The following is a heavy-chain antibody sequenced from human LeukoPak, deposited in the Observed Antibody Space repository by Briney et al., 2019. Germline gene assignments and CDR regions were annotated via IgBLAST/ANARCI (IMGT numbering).Heavy chain of an antibody. Sequence: ASVKVSCKASGYTFTSYDINWVRQAPGQGLEWMGIINPSGGSTSYAQKFQGGVTMTRDTSTSTVYMELSSLRSEDTAVYYCARDGNYYDSSGYYPYNWFDPWGQGTLVTVSS. CDR1: GYTFTSYD. CDR3: ARDGNYYDSSGYYPYNWFDP. J-gene: IGHJ5*02. D-gene: IGHD3-22*01. V-gene: IGHV1-46*01. CDR2: INPSGGST.